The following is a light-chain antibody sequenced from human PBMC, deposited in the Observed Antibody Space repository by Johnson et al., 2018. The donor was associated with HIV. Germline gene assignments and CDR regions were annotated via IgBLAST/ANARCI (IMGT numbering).Light chain of an antibody. J-gene: IGLJ1*01. Sequence: QAVLTQPPSVSAAPGQTVTISCSGSSSNVGSSFVSWYRQVPGTAPKLLIYDNNKRPSGLPDRFSGSKSGTSATLGITGLPTGDEADYYCETWDSSLSGYYVFGTGTKLTVL. V-gene: IGLV1-51*01. CDR2: DNN. CDR3: ETWDSSLSGYYV. CDR1: SSNVGSSF.